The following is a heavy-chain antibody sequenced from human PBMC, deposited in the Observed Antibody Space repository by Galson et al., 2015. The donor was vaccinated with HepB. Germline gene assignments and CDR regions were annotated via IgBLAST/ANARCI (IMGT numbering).Heavy chain of an antibody. D-gene: IGHD5-18*01. CDR2: IISKTDGGTT. CDR1: GFTFSNAW. CDR3: ITDPGNFLYSYGLKSLSY. J-gene: IGHJ4*02. V-gene: IGHV3-15*01. Sequence: SLRLSCAASGFTFSNAWMSWVRQAPGKGLEWVGRIISKTDGGTTDYAAPVKGRFTISRDESKNKLYLQMNSLKTEDTAVYYCITDPGNFLYSYGLKSLSYWGQGTLVTVSS.